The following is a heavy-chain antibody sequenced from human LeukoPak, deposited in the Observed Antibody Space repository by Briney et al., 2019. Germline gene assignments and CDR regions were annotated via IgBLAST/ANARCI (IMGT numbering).Heavy chain of an antibody. D-gene: IGHD3-10*01. Sequence: GGSLRLSCAASGFTFSNAWMSWVRQAPGKGLEWVGRIKSKTDGGTTDYAAPVKGRFTISRDDSKNTLYLQMNSLKTEDTAVYYCTTDEVLLWFGDPPFDYWGQGTPVTVSS. CDR3: TTDEVLLWFGDPPFDY. CDR1: GFTFSNAW. CDR2: IKSKTDGGTT. J-gene: IGHJ4*02. V-gene: IGHV3-15*01.